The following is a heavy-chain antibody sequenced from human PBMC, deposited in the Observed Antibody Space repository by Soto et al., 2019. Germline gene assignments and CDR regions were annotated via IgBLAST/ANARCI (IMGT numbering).Heavy chain of an antibody. D-gene: IGHD5-18*01. V-gene: IGHV4-59*01. J-gene: IGHJ6*02. CDR3: ARDRGYSYGLDYYYYYGMDV. Sequence: ETLSLTCTASGGSISSYYWSWIRQPPGKGLEWIGYIYYSGSTNYNPSLKSRVTIAVDTSKSQFSLKLSSVTAADTAVYYCARDRGYSYGLDYYYYYGMDVWGQGTTVTVSS. CDR2: IYYSGST. CDR1: GGSISSYY.